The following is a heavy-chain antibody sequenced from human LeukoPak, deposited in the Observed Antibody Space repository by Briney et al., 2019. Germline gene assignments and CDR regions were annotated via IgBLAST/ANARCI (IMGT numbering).Heavy chain of an antibody. CDR3: ARHNYYDSSGCSPLLFDY. CDR1: GGFISSHY. V-gene: IGHV4-59*11. J-gene: IGHJ4*02. Sequence: SETLSLTCTVSGGFISSHYCSWIRQPPGKGLEWIAYIYYSGGTSYNPSLKSRVTISVDTSKNQFSLKLSSVTAADTAVYYCARHNYYDSSGCSPLLFDYWRQGTLVTVSS. CDR2: IYYSGGT. D-gene: IGHD3-22*01.